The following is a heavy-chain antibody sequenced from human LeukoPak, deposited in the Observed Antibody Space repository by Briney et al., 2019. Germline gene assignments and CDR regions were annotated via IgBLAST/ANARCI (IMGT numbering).Heavy chain of an antibody. CDR1: GFTFSYYA. J-gene: IGHJ4*02. CDR2: ISSDSSYI. D-gene: IGHD5-12*01. Sequence: PGGSLRLSCAASGFTFSYYAMSWVRQAPGKGLEWVASISSDSSYIDYADSVKGRFTISRHNAKNSLYLQMNSLRAEDTAVYYCARAGSGYEDGFDYWGQGTLVTVSS. CDR3: ARAGSGYEDGFDY. V-gene: IGHV3-21*01.